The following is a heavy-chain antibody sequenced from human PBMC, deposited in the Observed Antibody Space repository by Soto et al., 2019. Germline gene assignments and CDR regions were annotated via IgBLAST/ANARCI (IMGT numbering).Heavy chain of an antibody. V-gene: IGHV3-7*01. CDR3: AGSGYSFDWFDP. D-gene: IGHD3-22*01. CDR2: IKQDGSEK. J-gene: IGHJ5*02. Sequence: LRLSCAASGFTFSSYWMSWVRQAPGKGLEWVANIKQDGSEKYYVDSVKGRFTISRDNAKNSLYLQMNSLRAEDTAVYYCAGSGYSFDWFDPWGQGTLVTVSS. CDR1: GFTFSSYW.